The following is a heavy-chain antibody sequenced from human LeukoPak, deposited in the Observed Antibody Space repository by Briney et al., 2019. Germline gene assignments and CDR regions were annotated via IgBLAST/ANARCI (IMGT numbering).Heavy chain of an antibody. Sequence: SETLSLTCTVSGASISSYYWSWIRQPPGKRLEWIGYIYYSGSANYNPSLKSRVTMSVDTSKNQFSLTLNSVTAADTAVYYCTRGSIAYYYMDVWGKGTTVTISS. CDR2: IYYSGSA. CDR3: TRGSIAYYYMDV. V-gene: IGHV4-59*12. CDR1: GASISSYY. J-gene: IGHJ6*03. D-gene: IGHD3-22*01.